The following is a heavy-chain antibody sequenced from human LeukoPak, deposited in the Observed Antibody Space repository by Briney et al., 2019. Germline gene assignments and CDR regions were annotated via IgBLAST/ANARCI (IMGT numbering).Heavy chain of an antibody. V-gene: IGHV4-39*07. CDR2: IYYSGST. CDR1: GGSISSSSYY. CDR3: ASTTPYCSGGSCYFDY. D-gene: IGHD2-15*01. Sequence: SETLSLTCTVSGGSISSSSYYWGWIRQPPGKGLEWIGSIYYSGSTYYNPSLKSRVTISVDTSKNQFSLKLSSVTAADTAVYYCASTTPYCSGGSCYFDYWGQGTLVTVSS. J-gene: IGHJ4*02.